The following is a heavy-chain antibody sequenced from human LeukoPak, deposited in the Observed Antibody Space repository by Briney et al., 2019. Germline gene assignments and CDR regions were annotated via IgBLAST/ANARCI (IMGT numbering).Heavy chain of an antibody. Sequence: GGSLRLSCAASGFTFGTYAMSWVRQAPGKGLEWVSAISGSGDKSYYADSVKGRFTISRDNSKNTLYLQMNSLRAEDTAVYFCAKKSLWSGPFDYWGQGTLVTVFS. CDR2: ISGSGDKS. J-gene: IGHJ4*02. V-gene: IGHV3-23*01. CDR3: AKKSLWSGPFDY. D-gene: IGHD3-3*01. CDR1: GFTFGTYA.